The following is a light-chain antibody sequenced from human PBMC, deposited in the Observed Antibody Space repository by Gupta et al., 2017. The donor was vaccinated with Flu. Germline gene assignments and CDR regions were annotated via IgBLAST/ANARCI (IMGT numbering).Light chain of an antibody. J-gene: IGKJ1*01. CDR1: QSVSSSY. CDR2: GAS. V-gene: IGKV3-20*01. Sequence: ERAPLSCRASQSVSSSYLAWYQQKPGQAPRLLIYGASSRATGIPDRFSGSGSGTDFTLTISRLEPEDFAVYYCQQYGSSPGTFGQGTKVEIK. CDR3: QQYGSSPGT.